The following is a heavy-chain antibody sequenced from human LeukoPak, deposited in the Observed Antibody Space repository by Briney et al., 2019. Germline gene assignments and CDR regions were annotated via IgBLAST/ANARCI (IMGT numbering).Heavy chain of an antibody. CDR1: GFTFSSYA. CDR2: ISSSSSYI. Sequence: KPGGSLRLSCSASGFTFSSYAMHWVRQAPGKGLEWVSSISSSSSYIYYADSVKGRFTISRDNAKNSLYLQMNSLRAEDTAVYYCARDRQQDYFDYWGQGTLVTVSS. D-gene: IGHD6-13*01. V-gene: IGHV3-21*01. J-gene: IGHJ4*02. CDR3: ARDRQQDYFDY.